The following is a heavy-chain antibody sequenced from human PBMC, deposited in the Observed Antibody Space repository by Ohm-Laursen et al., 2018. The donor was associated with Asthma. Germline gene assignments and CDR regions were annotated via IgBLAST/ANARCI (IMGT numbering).Heavy chain of an antibody. Sequence: GSLRLSCAASGFTFSNQAMSWVRQAPGKGLEWVSAISGSGGRTYYADSVKGRFTISRDNAKNSLYLQMNSLRAEDTAVYYCAREDRYYDSSGSYVWGQGTTVTVSS. V-gene: IGHV3-23*01. CDR2: ISGSGGRT. CDR1: GFTFSNQA. J-gene: IGHJ6*02. CDR3: AREDRYYDSSGSYV. D-gene: IGHD3-22*01.